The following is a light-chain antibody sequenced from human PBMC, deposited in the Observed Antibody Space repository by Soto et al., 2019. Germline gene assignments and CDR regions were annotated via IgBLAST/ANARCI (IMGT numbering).Light chain of an antibody. V-gene: IGKV3-15*01. J-gene: IGKJ4*01. CDR3: QQYIAWPLT. Sequence: EIVMTQSPATLSVSPGEKATLSCRASQNLNNNLAWYQQKPGQGPRLLIYFASTRATGIPARFSGSGSGTEFSLTISSLQSEDFANYYCQQYIAWPLTFGGGTKVETK. CDR1: QNLNNN. CDR2: FAS.